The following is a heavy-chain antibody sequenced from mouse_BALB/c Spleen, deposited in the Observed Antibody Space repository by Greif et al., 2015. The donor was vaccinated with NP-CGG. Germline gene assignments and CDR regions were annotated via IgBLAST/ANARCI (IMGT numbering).Heavy chain of an antibody. CDR2: INPSNGGT. Sequence: VKLVESGAELVKPGASVKLSCKASGYTFTSYYMYWVKQRPGQGLEWIGEINPSNGGTNFNEKFKSKATLTVDKSSSTAYMQLSSLASEDSAVYYCTRGTHYAMDYWGQGTSVTVSS. CDR3: TRGTHYAMDY. J-gene: IGHJ4*01. V-gene: IGHV1S81*02. CDR1: GYTFTSYY. D-gene: IGHD2-14*01.